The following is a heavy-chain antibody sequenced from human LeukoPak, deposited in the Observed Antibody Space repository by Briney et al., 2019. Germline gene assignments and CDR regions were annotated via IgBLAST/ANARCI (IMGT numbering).Heavy chain of an antibody. V-gene: IGHV4-34*01. CDR3: ARARSSIAARFWFDP. J-gene: IGHJ5*02. Sequence: SETLSLTCAVYGGSFSGYYWSWIRQPPGKGLEWIGEINHSGSTNYNPSLKSRVTISVDTSKNQFSLKLSSVTAADTAVYYCARARSSIAARFWFDPWGQGTLVTASS. CDR1: GGSFSGYY. D-gene: IGHD6-6*01. CDR2: INHSGST.